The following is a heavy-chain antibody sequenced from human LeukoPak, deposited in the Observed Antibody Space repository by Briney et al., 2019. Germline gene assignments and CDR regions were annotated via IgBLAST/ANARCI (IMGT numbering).Heavy chain of an antibody. CDR1: GYSISSGYY. CDR2: VYQSGIT. CDR3: ARRYSNSYFDY. Sequence: SEALSLTCAVSGYSISSGYYWGWIRQPPGKGLEWIGNVYQSGITYYNASLKSRVTISVDMSKNQFSLKLNSVTAAETAVYYCARRYSNSYFDYWGQGTLVTVSS. V-gene: IGHV4-38-2*01. J-gene: IGHJ4*02. D-gene: IGHD4-11*01.